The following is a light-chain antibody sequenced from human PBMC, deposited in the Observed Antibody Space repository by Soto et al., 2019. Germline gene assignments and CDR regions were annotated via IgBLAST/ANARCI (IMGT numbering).Light chain of an antibody. CDR1: QDIRND. Sequence: AIQMTQSPSSLSASVGDRVTITCRASQDIRNDLGWYQQKPGKAHKILINAASNLQSGVTSRFSGSGSGTDFTLTISSLQPEDFATYYCRQDYNYPRTFGQGTRVEVK. CDR3: RQDYNYPRT. J-gene: IGKJ1*01. V-gene: IGKV1-6*02. CDR2: AAS.